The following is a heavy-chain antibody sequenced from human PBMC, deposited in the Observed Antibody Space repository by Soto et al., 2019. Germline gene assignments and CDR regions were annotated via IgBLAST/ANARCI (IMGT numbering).Heavy chain of an antibody. D-gene: IGHD2-21*02. Sequence: SVKVSCKASGYTFTSYGISWVRQAPGQGLEWMGRIIPIIGIINYAQKFQGRVTISADKFTGTAYMELTGLRSDDTAVYYCGDDCYGRGWFDPWG. CDR3: GDDCYGRGWFDP. J-gene: IGHJ5*02. V-gene: IGHV1-69*04. CDR2: IIPIIGII. CDR1: GYTFTSYG.